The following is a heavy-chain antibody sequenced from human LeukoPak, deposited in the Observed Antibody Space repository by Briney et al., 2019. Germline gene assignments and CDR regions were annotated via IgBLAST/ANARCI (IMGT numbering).Heavy chain of an antibody. D-gene: IGHD5-18*01. CDR3: ARVILTRWIQPMEGDY. CDR1: GYTFTSYG. J-gene: IGHJ4*02. Sequence: ASVKVSCKASGYTFTSYGISWVRQAPGQGLEWMGWISAYNGNTNYAQKLQGRVTMTTDTSTSTAYMELRSLRSDDTAVYYCARVILTRWIQPMEGDYWGQGTLVTVSS. V-gene: IGHV1-18*01. CDR2: ISAYNGNT.